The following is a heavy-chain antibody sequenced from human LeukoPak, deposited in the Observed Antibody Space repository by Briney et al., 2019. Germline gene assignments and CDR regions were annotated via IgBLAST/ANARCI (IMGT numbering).Heavy chain of an antibody. J-gene: IGHJ4*02. CDR1: GFTFSSHW. CDR2: IKTDGNDT. V-gene: IGHV3-74*01. Sequence: GGSLRLSCAASGFTFSSHWMHRVRQAPGKGLVWVSGIKTDGNDTAYEDSVKGRFTISRDNAKNTLYLQMNSLSAEDTAVYYCARDKDPTVFDYWGQGTLVTVSS. D-gene: IGHD2-15*01. CDR3: ARDKDPTVFDY.